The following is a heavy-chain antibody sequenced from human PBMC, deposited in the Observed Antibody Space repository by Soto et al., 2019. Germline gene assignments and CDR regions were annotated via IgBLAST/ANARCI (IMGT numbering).Heavy chain of an antibody. D-gene: IGHD2-21*02. V-gene: IGHV3-30*18. CDR2: ISYDGSNK. J-gene: IGHJ3*02. CDR1: GFTFSSYG. Sequence: QVQLVESGGGVVQPGRSLRLSCAASGFTFSSYGMHWVRQAPGKGLEWVAVISYDGSNKYYADSVKGRFTISRDNSKNPLYLQMNSLRAEDTAVYYCAKDTRIVVVTHAFDIWGQGTMVTVSS. CDR3: AKDTRIVVVTHAFDI.